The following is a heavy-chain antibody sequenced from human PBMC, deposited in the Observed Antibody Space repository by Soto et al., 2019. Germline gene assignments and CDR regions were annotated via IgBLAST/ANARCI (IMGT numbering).Heavy chain of an antibody. Sequence: SVKLSWKASGGRFSSYAISWVRQAPGQGLEWMGGIIPIFGTANYAQKFQGRVTITADESTSTAYMELSSLRSEDTEVYYCARDIVTDTIVGQKAGFDRWRQETLVPGPS. CDR3: ARDIVTDTIVGQKAGFDR. CDR2: IIPIFGTA. V-gene: IGHV1-69*13. CDR1: GGRFSSYA. J-gene: IGHJ5*02. D-gene: IGHD3-22*01.